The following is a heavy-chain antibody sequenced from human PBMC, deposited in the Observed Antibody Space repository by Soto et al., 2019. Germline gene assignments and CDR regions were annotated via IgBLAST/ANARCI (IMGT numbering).Heavy chain of an antibody. J-gene: IGHJ4*02. CDR2: IYPGDSDT. V-gene: IGHV5-51*01. D-gene: IGHD6-13*01. Sequence: PGESLKISCKGSGYSFTNYWIGWVRQMPGKGLEWMGIIYPGDSDTRYSPSFQGQVTISADKSISTAYLQWSSLKASDTAMYYCATSRGITSAGGTYYFDYWGQGTLVTVSS. CDR3: ATSRGITSAGGTYYFDY. CDR1: GYSFTNYW.